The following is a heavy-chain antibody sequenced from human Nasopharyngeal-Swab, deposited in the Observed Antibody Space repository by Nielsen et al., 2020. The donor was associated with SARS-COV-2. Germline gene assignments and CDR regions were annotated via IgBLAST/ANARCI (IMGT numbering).Heavy chain of an antibody. D-gene: IGHD6-19*01. V-gene: IGHV3-72*01. CDR3: ARGLSSVWTSGLGV. CDR1: GFTFSAHY. CDR2: SRNKANGYTT. J-gene: IGHJ6*02. Sequence: GESLKISCAASGFTFSAHYMDWVRQAPGKGLEWVGRSRNKANGYTTEYAASVRGRFTISRDDSKDSLYLQMNSLKTADTAVYYCARGLSSVWTSGLGVWGQGTTVTVSS.